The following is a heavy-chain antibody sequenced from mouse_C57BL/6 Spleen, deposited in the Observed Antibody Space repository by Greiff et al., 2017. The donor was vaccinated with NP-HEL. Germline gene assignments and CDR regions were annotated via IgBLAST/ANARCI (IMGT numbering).Heavy chain of an antibody. CDR3: ARWGPYDGYWGFAY. J-gene: IGHJ3*01. CDR1: GYTFTSYW. Sequence: QVQLQQPGAELVMPGASVKLSCKASGYTFTSYWMHWVKQRPGQGLEWIGEIDPSDSYTNYNQKFKGKSTLTVDQSSSTASMQLSSLTSEDSAVYDCARWGPYDGYWGFAYWGQGTLVTVSA. CDR2: IDPSDSYT. V-gene: IGHV1-69*01. D-gene: IGHD2-3*01.